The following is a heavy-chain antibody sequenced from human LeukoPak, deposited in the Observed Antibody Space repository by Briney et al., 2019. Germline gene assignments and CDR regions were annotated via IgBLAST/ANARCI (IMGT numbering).Heavy chain of an antibody. J-gene: IGHJ6*02. CDR3: ARARVQSLSGWYNYYGMDV. CDR2: INHSGST. Sequence: SQTLSLTCTVSGGSISSGGYYWSWIRHHPGKGLEWIGEINHSGSTNYNPSLKSRVTISVDTSKNQFSLKLSSVTAADTAVYYCARARVQSLSGWYNYYGMDVWGQGTTVTVSS. D-gene: IGHD6-19*01. V-gene: IGHV4-31*03. CDR1: GGSISSGGYY.